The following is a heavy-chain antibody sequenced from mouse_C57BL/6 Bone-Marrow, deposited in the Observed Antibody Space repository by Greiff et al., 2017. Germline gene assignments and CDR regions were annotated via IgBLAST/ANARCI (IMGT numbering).Heavy chain of an antibody. Sequence: VQLQQSGAELVRPGASVKLSCTASGFNIKDYYLHWVKPRPEQGLAWIGRIDPEDGDTAYAPKFQGKATMTADTDANTAYLQLSSLTSEDTAVYYCTPFYYGSSPFWYWGQGTTLTVAS. J-gene: IGHJ2*01. CDR3: TPFYYGSSPFWY. V-gene: IGHV14-1*01. CDR2: IDPEDGDT. D-gene: IGHD1-1*01. CDR1: GFNIKDYY.